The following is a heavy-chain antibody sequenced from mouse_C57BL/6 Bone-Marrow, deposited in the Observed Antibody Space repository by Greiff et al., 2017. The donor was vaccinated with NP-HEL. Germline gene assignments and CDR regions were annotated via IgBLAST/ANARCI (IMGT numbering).Heavy chain of an antibody. CDR3: TTLTTEEAMDY. Sequence: VQLKESGAELVRPGASVKLSCTASGFNIKDYYMHWVKQRPEQGLEWIGRIDPEDGDTEYAPKFQGKATMTADPSSNTAYLQLSSLTSEDTAVYYCTTLTTEEAMDYWGQGTSVTVSS. CDR1: GFNIKDYY. V-gene: IGHV14-1*01. CDR2: IDPEDGDT. D-gene: IGHD1-1*01. J-gene: IGHJ4*01.